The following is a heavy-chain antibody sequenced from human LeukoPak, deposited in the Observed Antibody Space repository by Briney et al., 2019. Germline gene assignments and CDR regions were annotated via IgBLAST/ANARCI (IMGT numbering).Heavy chain of an antibody. CDR3: ARVKYCSSTSCYTLDFDY. D-gene: IGHD2-2*02. CDR1: GGSISSGGYY. Sequence: SETLSLTCTVSGGSISSGGYYWSWIRQPPGKGLKWIGYIYHSGSTYYNPSLKSRVTISVDRSKNQFSLKLSSVTAADTAVYYCARVKYCSSTSCYTLDFDYWGQGTLVTVSS. V-gene: IGHV4-30-2*01. J-gene: IGHJ4*02. CDR2: IYHSGST.